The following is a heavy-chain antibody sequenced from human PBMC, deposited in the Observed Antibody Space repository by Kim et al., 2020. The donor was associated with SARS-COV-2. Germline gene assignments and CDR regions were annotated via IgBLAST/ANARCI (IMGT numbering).Heavy chain of an antibody. J-gene: IGHJ3*02. CDR1: GFTFDDYA. CDR2: ISWNSGSI. V-gene: IGHV3-9*01. CDR3: AKRMHRGSGRYYNRDDAFVM. Sequence: GGSLRLSCAASGFTFDDYAMHWVRQAPGKGLEWVSGISWNSGSIGYADSVKGRFTISRDNAKNSLYLQMNSLRAEDTALYYCAKRMHRGSGRYYNRDDAFVMWGKGKMVTVS. D-gene: IGHD3-10*01.